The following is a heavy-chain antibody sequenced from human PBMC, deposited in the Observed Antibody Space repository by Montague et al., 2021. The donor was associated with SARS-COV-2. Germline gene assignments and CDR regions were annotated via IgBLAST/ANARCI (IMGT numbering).Heavy chain of an antibody. CDR1: GASISTGSDY. Sequence: SETLSLTCTVPGASISTGSDYWTWIRQRPGRGLEWIGNFYYSGGSTYNPSLKSRVTISADTSKNLFSLTLKSVTAPDTAVYYCARDRGDIYGGNSAWFDPWGQGTLVTASS. D-gene: IGHD4-23*01. CDR2: FYYSGGS. CDR3: ARDRGDIYGGNSAWFDP. V-gene: IGHV4-61*03. J-gene: IGHJ5*02.